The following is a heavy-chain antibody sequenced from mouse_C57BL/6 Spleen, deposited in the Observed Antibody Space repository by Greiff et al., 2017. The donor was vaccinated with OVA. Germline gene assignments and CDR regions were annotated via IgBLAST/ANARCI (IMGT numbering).Heavy chain of an antibody. D-gene: IGHD6-1*01. J-gene: IGHJ4*01. CDR3: ARYNYYAMDY. CDR2: IDPNSGGT. V-gene: IGHV1-72*01. CDR1: GYTFTSYW. Sequence: QVHVKQPGAELVKPGASVKLSCKASGYTFTSYWMHWVKQRPGRGLGWIGRIDPNSGGTKYNEKFKSKATLTVDKPSSTAYMQLSSLTSEDSAVYYCARYNYYAMDYWGQGTSVTVSS.